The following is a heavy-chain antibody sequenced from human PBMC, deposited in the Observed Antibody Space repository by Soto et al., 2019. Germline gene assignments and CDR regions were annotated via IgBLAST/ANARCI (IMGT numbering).Heavy chain of an antibody. CDR3: ARPYSTSVYCFDY. V-gene: IGHV4-39*02. D-gene: IGHD1-1*01. CDR1: GDSISTTSHY. Sequence: SETLSLTCTVSGDSISTTSHYWGWVRQPPGKGLEWIGSIHYTGSTYYNPSLKSRVTISVDTSKTHFSLRLSSVTAADTAVYYCARPYSTSVYCFDYWGQGALVTVSS. CDR2: IHYTGST. J-gene: IGHJ4*02.